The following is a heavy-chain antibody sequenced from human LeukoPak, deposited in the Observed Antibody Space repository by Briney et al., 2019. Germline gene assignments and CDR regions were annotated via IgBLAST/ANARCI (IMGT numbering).Heavy chain of an antibody. Sequence: SETLSLTCTVSGGSISSSSYYWGWIRQPPGKGLEWIGSIYYSGSTYYNPSLKSRVTISVDTSKNQFSLKLSSVTAADTAVYYCARDALDSSGYYSYFDYWGQGTLVTVSS. CDR1: GGSISSSSYY. V-gene: IGHV4-39*07. CDR3: ARDALDSSGYYSYFDY. CDR2: IYYSGST. D-gene: IGHD3-22*01. J-gene: IGHJ4*02.